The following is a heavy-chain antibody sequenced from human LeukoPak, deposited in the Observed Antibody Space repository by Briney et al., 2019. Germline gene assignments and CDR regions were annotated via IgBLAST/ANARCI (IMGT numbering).Heavy chain of an antibody. D-gene: IGHD5-12*01. CDR2: IYYSGIT. CDR3: ARLGYSGYAPLGYYYYGMDV. CDR1: GGSINSSSYH. J-gene: IGHJ6*02. V-gene: IGHV4-39*01. Sequence: SETLSLTCIVSGGSINSSSYHWGWIPQPPGKGLESIGSIYYSGITYYNPSLRSRVTISVDTNKNLFSLKLSPVTAEDTAVYYCARLGYSGYAPLGYYYYGMDVWGQGTTVTVSS.